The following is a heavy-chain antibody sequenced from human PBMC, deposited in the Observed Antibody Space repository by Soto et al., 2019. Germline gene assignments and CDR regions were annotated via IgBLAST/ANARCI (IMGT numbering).Heavy chain of an antibody. CDR3: ARNKAYYYDSSGYYIDY. D-gene: IGHD3-22*01. Sequence: XESLKISCKGSGYSXTSYWIGWVRQMPGKGLEWMGIIYPGDSDTRYSPSFQGQVTISADKSISTAYLQWSSLKASDTAMYYCARNKAYYYDSSGYYIDYWGQGTLVTVSS. CDR2: IYPGDSDT. J-gene: IGHJ4*02. CDR1: GYSXTSYW. V-gene: IGHV5-51*01.